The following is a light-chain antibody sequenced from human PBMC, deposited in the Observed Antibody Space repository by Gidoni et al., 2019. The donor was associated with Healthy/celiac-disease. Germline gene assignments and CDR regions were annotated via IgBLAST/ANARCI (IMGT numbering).Light chain of an antibody. CDR1: QSISSW. J-gene: IGKJ2*01. V-gene: IGKV1-5*03. Sequence: DTQSTPLPSPLSAFVGDRVTITCRASQSISSWLAWYQQKPGKAPKLLIYKASSLESGVPSRFSGSGSGTEFTLTISSLQPDDFATYYCQQYNSYPYTFXQXTKLEIK. CDR3: QQYNSYPYT. CDR2: KAS.